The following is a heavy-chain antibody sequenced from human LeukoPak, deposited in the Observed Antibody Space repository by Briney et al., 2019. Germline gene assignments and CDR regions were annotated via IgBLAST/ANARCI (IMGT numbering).Heavy chain of an antibody. J-gene: IGHJ5*02. D-gene: IGHD3-22*01. CDR1: GGSFGGYY. CDR3: ARGRVYDSSGSEYTWFDP. Sequence: PSETLSLTCAVYGGSFGGYYWSWIRQPPGKGLEWIGEISHSGSTNYNPSLKSRVTISVDTSKNQFSLKLSSVTAADTAVYYCARGRVYDSSGSEYTWFDPWGQGTLVTVSS. V-gene: IGHV4-34*01. CDR2: ISHSGST.